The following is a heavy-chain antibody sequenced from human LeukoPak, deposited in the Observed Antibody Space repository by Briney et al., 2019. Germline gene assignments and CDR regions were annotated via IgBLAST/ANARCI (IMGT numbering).Heavy chain of an antibody. CDR1: GGSISSYY. Sequence: DPSETLSLTCTVSGGSISSYYWNWIRQPPGKGLEWIGYIYYSGSTNYSPSLKSRVTISVDTSKNQFSLKLSSVTAADTAVYYCARDHDAFDIWGQGTMVTVSS. CDR2: IYYSGST. V-gene: IGHV4-59*01. CDR3: ARDHDAFDI. J-gene: IGHJ3*02.